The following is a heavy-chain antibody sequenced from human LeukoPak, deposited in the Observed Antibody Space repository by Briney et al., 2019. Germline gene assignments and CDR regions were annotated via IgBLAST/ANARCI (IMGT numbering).Heavy chain of an antibody. CDR2: FYPEDGET. Sequence: ASVKVSCKVSGYTLTELSMHWVRQAPGKGLEWMGGFYPEDGETIYAQKFQGRVTMTEDTSTDAAYMELSSLRSEDTAVYYCATPRKGDWLYYFDYWGQGTQVTVSS. D-gene: IGHD3-9*01. J-gene: IGHJ4*02. CDR1: GYTLTELS. CDR3: ATPRKGDWLYYFDY. V-gene: IGHV1-24*01.